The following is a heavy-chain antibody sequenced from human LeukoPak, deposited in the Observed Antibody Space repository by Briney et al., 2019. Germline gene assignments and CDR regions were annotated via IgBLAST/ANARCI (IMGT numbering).Heavy chain of an antibody. CDR3: AHLGASYGSGSYFLDY. J-gene: IGHJ4*02. Sequence: GGSLRLSCAASGFTFSSYGMHWVRQAPGKGLEWVAVISYDGSNIYYADSMKGRFTISRDNSKNTLYLQMNSLRAEDRAVYYCAHLGASYGSGSYFLDYWGQGTLVTVSS. V-gene: IGHV3-30*03. D-gene: IGHD3-10*01. CDR1: GFTFSSYG. CDR2: ISYDGSNI.